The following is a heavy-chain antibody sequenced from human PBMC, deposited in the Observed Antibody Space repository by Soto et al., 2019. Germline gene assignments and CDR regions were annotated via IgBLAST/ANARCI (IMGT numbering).Heavy chain of an antibody. CDR3: ARARGIVGATTRYFDY. Sequence: SETLSLTCTVCGGSISSYYWSWIRQPPGKGLEWIGYIYYSGSTNYNPSLKSRVTISVDTSKNQFSLKLSSVTAADTAVYYCARARGIVGATTRYFDYWGQGTLVTVSS. V-gene: IGHV4-59*01. CDR1: GGSISSYY. D-gene: IGHD1-26*01. CDR2: IYYSGST. J-gene: IGHJ4*02.